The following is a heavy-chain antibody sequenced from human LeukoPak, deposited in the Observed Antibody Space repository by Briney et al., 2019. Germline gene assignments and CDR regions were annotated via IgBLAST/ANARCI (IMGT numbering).Heavy chain of an antibody. J-gene: IGHJ4*02. D-gene: IGHD5-24*01. V-gene: IGHV3-43*02. Sequence: GGSLRLSCAASGFTFDDYAMHWLRQATGKGLEWVSLISGDGVTTFYADSVKGRLTISRDNSKNSLYLQMNSLRTEDTALYYCARDTYPDERWLQLPTGYWGQGTLVTVSS. CDR2: ISGDGVTT. CDR3: ARDTYPDERWLQLPTGY. CDR1: GFTFDDYA.